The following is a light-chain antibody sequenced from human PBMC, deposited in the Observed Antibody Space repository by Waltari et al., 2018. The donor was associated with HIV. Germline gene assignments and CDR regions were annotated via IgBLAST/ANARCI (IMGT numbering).Light chain of an antibody. J-gene: IGKJ5*01. CDR1: QSISTY. CDR2: GAS. CDR3: QQRSSWPIT. V-gene: IGKV3-11*01. Sequence: EIVLTQSPATLSLSPGQRATLSFRASQSISTYLAWYQQKPGQAPRLLIYGASSRATGIPARFSGSGSGTDFTLTISSLEPGDFGVFYCQQRSSWPITFGQGTRLEIK.